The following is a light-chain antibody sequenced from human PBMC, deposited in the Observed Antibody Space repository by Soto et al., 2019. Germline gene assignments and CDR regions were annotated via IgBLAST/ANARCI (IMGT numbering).Light chain of an antibody. V-gene: IGLV2-14*01. J-gene: IGLJ1*01. Sequence: QSALTQPASVSGSPGQSITISCTGTSSDVGGYNYVSWYQQHPGKAPKLMIYDVSNRPSGVSNRFSGSKSGNTASLTITGLQAEDEADYYCQSYDSSLSAYVFGIGTKVTVL. CDR2: DVS. CDR3: QSYDSSLSAYV. CDR1: SSDVGGYNY.